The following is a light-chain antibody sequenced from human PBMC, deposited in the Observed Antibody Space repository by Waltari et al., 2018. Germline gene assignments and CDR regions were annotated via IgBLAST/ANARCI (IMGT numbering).Light chain of an antibody. CDR1: GEYSAYA. V-gene: IGLV4-69*01. J-gene: IGLJ3*02. CDR3: QTWGTGSQV. CDR2: VHSDGSH. Sequence: LVLTQSPSASASLGASVKITCRLPGEYSAYAIAWHQKQPPMGPRYLRTVHSDGSHKKGDGISQRFSVSSSDLDRYRIISRLQSDDEADYFWQTWGTGSQVFGSGTKLTVL.